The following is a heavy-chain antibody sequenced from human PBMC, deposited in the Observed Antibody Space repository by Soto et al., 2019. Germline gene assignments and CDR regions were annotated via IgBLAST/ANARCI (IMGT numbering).Heavy chain of an antibody. Sequence: PSETLSLTCAVSGGSISSSNWWSWVRQPPGKGLEWIGEIYHSGSTNYNPSLKSRVTISVDKSKNQFSLKLSSVTAADTVVYYCARVSGSYYYGMDVWGQRITVTVSS. J-gene: IGHJ6*02. CDR1: GGSISSSNW. V-gene: IGHV4-4*02. D-gene: IGHD1-26*01. CDR2: IYHSGST. CDR3: ARVSGSYYYGMDV.